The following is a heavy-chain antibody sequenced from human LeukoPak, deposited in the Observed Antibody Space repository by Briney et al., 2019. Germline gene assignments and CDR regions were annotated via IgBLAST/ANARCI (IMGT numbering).Heavy chain of an antibody. CDR2: VSHSGST. J-gene: IGHJ5*02. D-gene: IGHD3-10*01. CDR3: ERKVVRGVISWSDA. V-gene: IGHV4-39*01. CDR1: GGSVTSTNYY. Sequence: SETLSLTCTVSGGSVTSTNYYWAWIRQPPGKGLEWIGSVSHSGSTYYNPSLKSRVSTSVDTSKNQFSLNLSSVIAADTAVYYCERKVVRGVISWSDAWGQGTLVTVSS.